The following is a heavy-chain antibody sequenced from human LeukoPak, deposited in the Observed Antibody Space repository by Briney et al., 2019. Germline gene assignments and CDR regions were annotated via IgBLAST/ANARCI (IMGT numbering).Heavy chain of an antibody. Sequence: GGPLSPPCPAPGSPLSTYGLSWARQPQAKGLGGGAVISYDGSNKYYADSVKGRFTISRDNSKNTLYLQMNSLRAEDTAVYYCAKGIAVAGTDAFDIWGQGTMVTVSS. CDR2: ISYDGSNK. CDR1: GSPLSTYG. D-gene: IGHD6-19*01. V-gene: IGHV3-30*18. J-gene: IGHJ3*02. CDR3: AKGIAVAGTDAFDI.